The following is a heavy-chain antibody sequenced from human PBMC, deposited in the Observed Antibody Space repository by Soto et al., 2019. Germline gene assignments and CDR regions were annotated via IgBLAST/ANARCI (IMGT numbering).Heavy chain of an antibody. V-gene: IGHV3-64D*08. J-gene: IGHJ6*02. CDR1: GFTFSSYA. CDR3: VKGIVVVPAAIYADYYYYGMDV. Sequence: GGSLRLSCSASGFTFSSYAMHWVRQAPGKGLEYVSAISSNGGSTYYADSVKGRFTISRDSSKKTLYLQMRSLRAEDTAVYYCVKGIVVVPAAIYADYYYYGMDVWGQGTTVTVSS. D-gene: IGHD2-2*02. CDR2: ISSNGGST.